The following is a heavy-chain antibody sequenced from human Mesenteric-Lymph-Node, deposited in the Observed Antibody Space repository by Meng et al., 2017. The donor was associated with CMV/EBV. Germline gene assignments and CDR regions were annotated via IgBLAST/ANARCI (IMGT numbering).Heavy chain of an antibody. Sequence: GESLKISCAVSGFTVSSNYMSWVRQAPGKGLEWVSVIYSAGSTYYADSVKGRFTISRDNSKNTLYLQMYSLRAEDTAAYYCARGGWVNHFDYSGQGTLVTVSS. CDR1: GFTVSSNY. V-gene: IGHV3-66*02. J-gene: IGHJ4*02. D-gene: IGHD6-19*01. CDR2: IYSAGST. CDR3: ARGGWVNHFDY.